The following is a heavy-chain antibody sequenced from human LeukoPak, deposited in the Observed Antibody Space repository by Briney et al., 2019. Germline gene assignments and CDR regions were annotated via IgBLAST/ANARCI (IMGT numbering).Heavy chain of an antibody. CDR3: ARDHLSRFDY. D-gene: IGHD3-3*02. V-gene: IGHV3-7*01. Sequence: PGGSLRLSCAASGFTFSGYWMTWVRQAPGKGLEWVANIKQDGSGKYYVDSVKGRFTISRDNAKNSLYLQMNSLRAEDTAVYYCARDHLSRFDYWGQGTLVTVSS. CDR2: IKQDGSGK. CDR1: GFTFSGYW. J-gene: IGHJ4*02.